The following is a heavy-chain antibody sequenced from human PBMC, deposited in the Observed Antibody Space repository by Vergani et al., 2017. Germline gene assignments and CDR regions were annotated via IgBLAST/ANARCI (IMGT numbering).Heavy chain of an antibody. CDR2: IKQDGSDK. Sequence: EVQLVESGGTLVQPGGSLRLSCVASGFTFRNHWVSWVRQAPGKGLEWVANIKQDGSDKFYADSVTGRFTISRDNAKNSVYLQMNSLGAEDTAVYYCTRDERGKDYWGQGTLVTVAS. CDR1: GFTFRNHW. CDR3: TRDERGKDY. J-gene: IGHJ4*02. V-gene: IGHV3-7*01.